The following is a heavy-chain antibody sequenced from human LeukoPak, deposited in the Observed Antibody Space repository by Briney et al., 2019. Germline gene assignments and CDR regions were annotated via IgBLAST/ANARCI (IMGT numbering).Heavy chain of an antibody. V-gene: IGHV4-34*01. CDR1: GGSFSGYY. D-gene: IGHD2-2*03. J-gene: IGHJ4*02. CDR3: ARGRVDIVVVPAAMSRYFDY. CDR2: INHSGST. Sequence: SETLSLTCAVSGGSFSGYYWSWIRQPPGKGLEWIAEINHSGSTNYNPSLKSRVTISVDTSNNQFSLKLSSVTAAHTAVYYCARGRVDIVVVPAAMSRYFDYWGQGTLVTVSS.